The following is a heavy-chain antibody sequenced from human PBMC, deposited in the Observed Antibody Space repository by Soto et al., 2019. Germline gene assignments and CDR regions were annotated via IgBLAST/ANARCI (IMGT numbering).Heavy chain of an antibody. CDR3: ARAGSAWSVDY. CDR1: GYTFTTFA. D-gene: IGHD6-19*01. Sequence: GASVKVSCKASGYTFTTFAIHWVRQAPGQSLEWMGWINAGNRNTKYSQNLQGRVSFTRDTSASTAYMELSSLRSEDTGVYYCARAGSAWSVDYWAQGTLVTVSS. CDR2: INAGNRNT. J-gene: IGHJ4*02. V-gene: IGHV1-3*01.